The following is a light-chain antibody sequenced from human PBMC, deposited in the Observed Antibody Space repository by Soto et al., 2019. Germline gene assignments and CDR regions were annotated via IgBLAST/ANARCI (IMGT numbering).Light chain of an antibody. J-gene: IGKJ5*01. V-gene: IGKV3-20*01. Sequence: EIVLTQSPGTLSLSPGERATLSCRASQTIASRYLAWYRHQPGQAPRLLIYRTFARAPGIPDRFSGGGSGTDFTLTISRLEREDFAVYHCQQYDTSPPTFGQGTRLDI. CDR3: QQYDTSPPT. CDR1: QTIASRY. CDR2: RTF.